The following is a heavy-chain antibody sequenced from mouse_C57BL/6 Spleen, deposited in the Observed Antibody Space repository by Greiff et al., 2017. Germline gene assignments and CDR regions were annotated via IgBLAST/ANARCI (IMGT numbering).Heavy chain of an antibody. CDR2: IGPSDSYP. CDR3: ALGRRVAY. J-gene: IGHJ3*01. Sequence: VQLQQPGAEFVKPGASVKLSCKASGYTFTSYWMQWVKQRPGQGLEWIGEIGPSDSYPNYTHKFKGKSTLTVDTSASTAYMQLRSLTSEDSAVYYCALGRRVAYWGQGTLVTVSA. V-gene: IGHV1-50*01. CDR1: GYTFTSYW. D-gene: IGHD4-1*01.